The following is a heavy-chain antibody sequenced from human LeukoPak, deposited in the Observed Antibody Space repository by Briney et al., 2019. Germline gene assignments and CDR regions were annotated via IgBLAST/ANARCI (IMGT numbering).Heavy chain of an antibody. CDR2: ISYDGSNK. CDR3: LKQKTAYEILTYMDI. J-gene: IGHJ4*02. V-gene: IGHV3-30*04. CDR1: GFTFSSYA. D-gene: IGHD3-9*01. Sequence: PGGPLRLSCAASGFTFSSYAMHWVRQAPGKGLEWVAVISYDGSNKYYADSVKGRFTISRDNSKNTLYLQMNSLRAEDTAVYFFLKQKTAYEILTYMDIWGQGTLVTVSS.